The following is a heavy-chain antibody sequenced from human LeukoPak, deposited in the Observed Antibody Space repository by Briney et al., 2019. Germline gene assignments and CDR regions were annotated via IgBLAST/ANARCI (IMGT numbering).Heavy chain of an antibody. V-gene: IGHV3-30*18. CDR3: AKDGTRSLGYYYYGMDV. CDR1: GFTFSSYG. J-gene: IGHJ6*02. CDR2: ISYDGSNK. D-gene: IGHD6-13*01. Sequence: PGGSLRLSCAASGFTFSSYGMHWVRQAPGKGLEWVAVISYDGSNKYYADSVKGRFTISSDNSKNTLYLQMNSLRAEDTAVYYCAKDGTRSLGYYYYGMDVWGQGTTVTVSS.